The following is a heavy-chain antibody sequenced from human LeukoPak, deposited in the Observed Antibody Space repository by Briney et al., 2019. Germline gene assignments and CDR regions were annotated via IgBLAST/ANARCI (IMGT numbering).Heavy chain of an antibody. V-gene: IGHV3-21*01. CDR1: GFTFSSYS. D-gene: IGHD1-26*01. CDR2: ISSSSSYI. CDR3: ARDLSERYSTDY. J-gene: IGHJ4*02. Sequence: GGSLRLSCAASGFTFSSYSMNWVRQAPGKGLEWVSSISSSSSYIYYADSVKGRFTISRDNAKNSLYLQMNSLRAEDTAVYYCARDLSERYSTDYWGQGTLVTVSS.